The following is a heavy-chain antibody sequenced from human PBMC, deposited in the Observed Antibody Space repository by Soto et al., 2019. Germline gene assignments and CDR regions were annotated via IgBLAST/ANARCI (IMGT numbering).Heavy chain of an antibody. D-gene: IGHD3-22*01. CDR2: IYYSGRT. J-gene: IGHJ3*02. V-gene: IGHV4-59*08. CDR3: TTEAYDNSGSLAFDI. CDR1: DSISTYY. Sequence: SETLSLTCTVDSISTYYWNWIRQPPGKGLEWIGYIYYSGRTSYNSSLKSRVTLSVDTSQSQFSLKLNSVTAADTAAYYCTTEAYDNSGSLAFDIWGPGTLVTVSS.